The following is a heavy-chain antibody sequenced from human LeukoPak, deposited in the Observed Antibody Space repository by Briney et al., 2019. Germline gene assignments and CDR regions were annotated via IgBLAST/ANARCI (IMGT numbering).Heavy chain of an antibody. CDR1: GFTFSSYG. J-gene: IGHJ4*02. CDR2: IRYDGSNK. D-gene: IGHD3-22*01. V-gene: IGHV3-30*02. Sequence: GGSLRLSCAASGFTFSSYGMHWVRQAPGKGLEWVAVIRYDGSNKYYVDSVKGRFTISRDNSKNTLYLQMNSLRAEDTAVYYCAKGSPADYYDDAGMSFDYWGQGTLVTVSS. CDR3: AKGSPADYYDDAGMSFDY.